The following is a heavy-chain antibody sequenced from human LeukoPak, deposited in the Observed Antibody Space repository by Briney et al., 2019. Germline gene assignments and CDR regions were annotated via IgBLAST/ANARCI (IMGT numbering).Heavy chain of an antibody. J-gene: IGHJ4*02. CDR3: ARPLPPGAAMARFDY. V-gene: IGHV4-39*01. Sequence: PGGSLRLSCAASGFTFSSYEMNWVRHAPGKGLEWIGSLSYSGSTDYNPSLKSRVTISVDTSKNQFSLKLSSVTAADTAVYYCARPLPPGAAMARFDYWGQGTLVTVSS. D-gene: IGHD5-18*01. CDR2: LSYSGST. CDR1: GFTFSSYE.